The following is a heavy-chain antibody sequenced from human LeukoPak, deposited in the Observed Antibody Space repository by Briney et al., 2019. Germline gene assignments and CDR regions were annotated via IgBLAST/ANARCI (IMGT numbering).Heavy chain of an antibody. CDR3: ARRTGVTTLYFDY. Sequence: SETLSLTCTVSGGSISSSSYYWGWIRQPPGKGLEWIGSIYYSGSTYYNPSLKSRVTISVDMSKNQFSLKLSSVTAADTAVYYCARRTGVTTLYFDYWGQGTLVTVSS. CDR1: GGSISSSSYY. D-gene: IGHD3-10*01. CDR2: IYYSGST. V-gene: IGHV4-39*01. J-gene: IGHJ4*02.